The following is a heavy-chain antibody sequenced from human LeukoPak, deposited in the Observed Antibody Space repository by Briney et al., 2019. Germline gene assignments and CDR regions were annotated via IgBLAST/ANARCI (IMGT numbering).Heavy chain of an antibody. CDR3: ARGQTGTAETYYYMDV. CDR2: MNPNSGNT. Sequence: ASVKVSCKASGYTFTSYDINWVRQATGQGLEWMGWMNPNSGNTGYAQKFQGRVTITRNTSISTAYMELSSLRSEDTAVYYCARGQTGTAETYYYMDVWGKGTTVTVSS. D-gene: IGHD4-23*01. J-gene: IGHJ6*03. V-gene: IGHV1-8*03. CDR1: GYTFTSYD.